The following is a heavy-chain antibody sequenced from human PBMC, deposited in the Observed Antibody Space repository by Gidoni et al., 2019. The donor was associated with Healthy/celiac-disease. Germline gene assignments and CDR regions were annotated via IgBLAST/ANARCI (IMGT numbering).Heavy chain of an antibody. Sequence: VQLQESGPGLVKPSQTLSLPCTVAGTSISSGGYYWSWIRQHPGKGLEWIGYIYYSGSTYYNPSLKSRVTISVDTYKNKFSLKLSSVNAEDTAVYYCARALRGGRDHEYWGQGTLVTGSS. CDR2: IYYSGST. CDR3: ARALRGGRDHEY. V-gene: IGHV4-31*03. D-gene: IGHD3-16*01. CDR1: GTSISSGGYY. J-gene: IGHJ4*02.